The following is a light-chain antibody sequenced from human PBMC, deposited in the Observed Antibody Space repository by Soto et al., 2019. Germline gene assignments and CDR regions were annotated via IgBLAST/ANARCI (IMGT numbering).Light chain of an antibody. CDR3: GTWESRRSAGV. CDR1: SSNIGNNY. V-gene: IGLV1-51*02. CDR2: ENN. Sequence: QSVLTQPPSVSAAPGQKVTISCSGTSSNIGNNYVSWYQQLPGTAHKLLIYENNKRHSGIPDRFSGAKSGTSAPLGITGIQSGDEADDYCGTWESRRSAGVCGTGIKLTVL. J-gene: IGLJ1*01.